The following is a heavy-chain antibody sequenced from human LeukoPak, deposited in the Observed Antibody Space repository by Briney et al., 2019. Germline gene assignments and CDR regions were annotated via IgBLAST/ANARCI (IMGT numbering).Heavy chain of an antibody. V-gene: IGHV3-66*01. Sequence: GGSLRLSCAASGFIVSGNYMTWVRPAPGKGLEWVSTLYGGGNTYYADSVKGRFTISRDNSKNTLYLQMNSLRAEDTAVYYCARERVYYFDYWGQGTLVTVSS. CDR3: ARERVYYFDY. CDR2: LYGGGNT. D-gene: IGHD2-8*01. CDR1: GFIVSGNY. J-gene: IGHJ4*02.